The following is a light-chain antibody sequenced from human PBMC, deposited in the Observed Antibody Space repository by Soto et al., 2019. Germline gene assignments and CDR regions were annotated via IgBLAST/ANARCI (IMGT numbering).Light chain of an antibody. V-gene: IGKV3-20*01. CDR2: GAF. CDR1: QTVRSSY. Sequence: IFLKQSPGSLSLSSGDRATLSCRASQTVRSSYLAWYQQRPGQAPKLLIYGAFNRAIGIPDRFSGSESGRDYNLTISRLDPEDSAVYYCQQYGDSITFGGGTKVEIK. CDR3: QQYGDSIT. J-gene: IGKJ4*01.